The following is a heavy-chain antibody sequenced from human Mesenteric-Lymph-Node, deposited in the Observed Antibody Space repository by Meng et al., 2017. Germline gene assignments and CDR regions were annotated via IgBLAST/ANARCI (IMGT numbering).Heavy chain of an antibody. V-gene: IGHV3-21*01. J-gene: IGHJ4*02. CDR2: ISSGSSYI. CDR3: ARVVAYYYGSGCYYLDY. D-gene: IGHD3-10*01. CDR1: GFTFSSYS. Sequence: GESLKISCAASGFTFSSYSMNWVRQAPGKGLEWVSSISSGSSYIYYADSVKGRFTISRDNAKNSLYLQMNSLRAEDTAVYYCARVVAYYYGSGCYYLDYWGQGTLVTVSS.